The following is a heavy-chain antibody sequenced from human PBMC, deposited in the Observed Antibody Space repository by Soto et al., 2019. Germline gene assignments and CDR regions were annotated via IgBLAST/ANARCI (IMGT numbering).Heavy chain of an antibody. V-gene: IGHV3-30-3*01. CDR3: ARETIFDYYGMDV. CDR2: ISYDGSNK. J-gene: IGHJ6*02. CDR1: GFTFSSYA. Sequence: GGSLRLSCAASGFTFSSYAMHWVRQAPGKGLEWVAVISYDGSNKYYADSVKGRFTISRDNSKNTLYLQMNSLRAEDTAVYYCARETIFDYYGMDVWGQGTTVTVSS. D-gene: IGHD3-3*01.